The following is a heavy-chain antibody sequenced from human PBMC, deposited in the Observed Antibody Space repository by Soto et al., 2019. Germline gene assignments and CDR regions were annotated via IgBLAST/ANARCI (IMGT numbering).Heavy chain of an antibody. CDR3: ATVFDL. Sequence: GGSLRLSCAASGFTLGSHRIHWVRQPPGKGLEWVSRIDTDGGGTSYADSVKGRFTISTDNAKNTVYLQMNGLRAEDTAVYYGATVFDLWGQGTLVTVSS. V-gene: IGHV3-74*01. CDR2: IDTDGGGT. CDR1: GFTLGSHR. J-gene: IGHJ5*02.